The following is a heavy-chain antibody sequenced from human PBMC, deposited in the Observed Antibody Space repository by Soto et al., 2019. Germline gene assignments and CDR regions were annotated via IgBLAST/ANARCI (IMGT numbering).Heavy chain of an antibody. CDR1: GYTFTGYY. D-gene: IGHD2-2*01. J-gene: IGHJ6*02. CDR2: INPETGAT. V-gene: IGHV1-2*04. CDR3: ERERHQLISDGMDV. Sequence: QVQLVQSGADVKTPGASVRVSCKASGYTFTGYYVHWVREAPGQGLEWMGWINPETGATSYAQKYQGWVTLSRDTSINTAYLELNRLRFDDAAVYFCERERHQLISDGMDVWGQGTTVNVYS.